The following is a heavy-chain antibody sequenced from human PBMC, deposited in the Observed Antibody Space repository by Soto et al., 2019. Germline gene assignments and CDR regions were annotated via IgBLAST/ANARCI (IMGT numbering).Heavy chain of an antibody. CDR3: ARGRYSKSLGLYIDV. Sequence: QVQLVESGGGVVQPGKALRLSCAASGFTFSTYGMHWVRQAPGKGREWVEMILKDGRNDYYGDSVKGRFSVSRDNSKNTLSLQMSGLRAEDTALYYCARGRYSKSLGLYIDVWGQGTLVTVSS. CDR2: ILKDGRND. D-gene: IGHD1-26*01. J-gene: IGHJ4*02. CDR1: GFTFSTYG. V-gene: IGHV3-33*01.